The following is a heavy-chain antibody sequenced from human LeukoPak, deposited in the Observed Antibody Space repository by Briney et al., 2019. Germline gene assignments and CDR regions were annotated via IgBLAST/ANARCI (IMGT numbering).Heavy chain of an antibody. V-gene: IGHV4-34*01. J-gene: IGHJ4*02. CDR2: INHSGST. CDR1: GGSFSGYY. D-gene: IGHD3-9*01. Sequence: SETLSLTCAVYGGSFSGYYWSWIRQPPGKGLEWIGEINHSGSTNYNPSLKSRVTISVDTSKNQFSLKLSSVTAADTAVYYCARLCFTYYDILTGYYIRGLYYFDYWGQGTLVTVSS. CDR3: ARLCFTYYDILTGYYIRGLYYFDY.